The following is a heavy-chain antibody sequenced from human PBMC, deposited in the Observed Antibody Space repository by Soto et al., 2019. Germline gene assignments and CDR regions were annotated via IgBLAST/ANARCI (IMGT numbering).Heavy chain of an antibody. CDR2: TYYRSKWDY. D-gene: IGHD2-8*01. CDR1: GDSVSTNSAT. Sequence: QVQLQQSGPGLVKPSQTLSLTCAISGDSVSTNSATWDWIRQSPSRGLEWLGRTYYRSKWDYDYAASVKRRTNINPDTSNHQVSLHLDSVTPDDTAVYYCARLIGNSWLDSWGQGTLVTVSS. J-gene: IGHJ5*01. CDR3: ARLIGNSWLDS. V-gene: IGHV6-1*01.